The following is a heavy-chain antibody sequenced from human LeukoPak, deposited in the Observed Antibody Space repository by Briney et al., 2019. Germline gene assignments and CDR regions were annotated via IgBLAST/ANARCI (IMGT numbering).Heavy chain of an antibody. CDR2: IIPILGIA. CDR1: GGTFSSYT. V-gene: IGHV1-69*02. Sequence: ASVKVSCKASGGTFSSYTISWVRQAPGQGLEWMGRIIPILGIANYAQKFQGRVTITADKSTSTAYMELSSLRSEDTAVYHCARVYGRDDAFDIWGQGTMVTVSS. D-gene: IGHD2/OR15-2a*01. CDR3: ARVYGRDDAFDI. J-gene: IGHJ3*02.